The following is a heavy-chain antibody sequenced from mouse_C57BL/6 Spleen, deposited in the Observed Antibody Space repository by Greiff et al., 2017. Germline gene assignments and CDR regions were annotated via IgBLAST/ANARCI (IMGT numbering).Heavy chain of an antibody. CDR2: LHPNSGST. V-gene: IGHV1-64*01. D-gene: IGHD2-1*01. CDR1: GYTFTSYW. J-gene: IGHJ2*01. CDR3: ARPHYYGNPYYFDY. Sequence: QVQLQQPGAELVKPGASVKLSCKASGYTFTSYWLHWVKQRPGQGLEWIGMLHPNSGSTNYNEKFKSKATLTVDESFSNAYMQLSSLSSGDSAVYYCARPHYYGNPYYFDYWGQGTTRTVSS.